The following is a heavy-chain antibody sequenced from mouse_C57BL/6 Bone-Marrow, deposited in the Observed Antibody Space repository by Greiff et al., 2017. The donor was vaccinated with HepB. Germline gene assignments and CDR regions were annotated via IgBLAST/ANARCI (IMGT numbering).Heavy chain of an antibody. Sequence: QVQLQQPGTELVKPGASVKLSCKASGYTFTSYWMHWVKQRPGQGLEWIGNINPSNGGTNYNEKFKSKATLTVDKSSSTAYMQRSSLTSEDSAVYYCAGHYYGSSNWYFDVWGTGTTVTVSS. J-gene: IGHJ1*03. CDR3: AGHYYGSSNWYFDV. V-gene: IGHV1-53*01. D-gene: IGHD1-1*01. CDR1: GYTFTSYW. CDR2: INPSNGGT.